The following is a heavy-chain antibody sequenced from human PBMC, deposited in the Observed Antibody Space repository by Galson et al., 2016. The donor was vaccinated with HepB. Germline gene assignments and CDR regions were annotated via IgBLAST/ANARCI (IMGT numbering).Heavy chain of an antibody. CDR3: ARDPAAAGNSDY. Sequence: SVKVSCKASGYTFTSYGISWLRQAPGQGLEWVGWISVYNGDRNYGQRFQGRVTMTTDTSKSTAYMELRRLRSDDTAVYYCARDPAAAGNSDYWGQGTLVTVSS. CDR2: ISVYNGDR. V-gene: IGHV1-18*01. J-gene: IGHJ4*02. D-gene: IGHD6-13*01. CDR1: GYTFTSYG.